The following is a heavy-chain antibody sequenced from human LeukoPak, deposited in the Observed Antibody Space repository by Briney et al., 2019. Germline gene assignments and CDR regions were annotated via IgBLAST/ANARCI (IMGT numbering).Heavy chain of an antibody. D-gene: IGHD4-17*01. V-gene: IGHV4-61*02. CDR1: GGSISSGSYY. J-gene: IGHJ4*02. CDR2: IYTSGST. Sequence: SQTLSRTCTVSGGSISSGSYYWSWIRQPAGKGLEWIGRIYTSGSTNYNPSLKSRVAISVDTSKNQFSLKLSSVTAADTAVYYCARGLYGDYGDYWGQGTLVTVSS. CDR3: ARGLYGDYGDY.